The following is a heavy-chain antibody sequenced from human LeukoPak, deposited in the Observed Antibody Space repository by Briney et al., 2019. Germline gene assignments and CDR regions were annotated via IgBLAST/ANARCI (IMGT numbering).Heavy chain of an antibody. D-gene: IGHD2-2*01. CDR2: IYYSGST. CDR3: ARFSYQLLSYNWFDP. J-gene: IGHJ5*02. V-gene: IGHV4-30-4*01. CDR1: GGSISSGDYY. Sequence: SQTLSLTCTVSGGSISSGDYYWSWLRQPPGKGLEWIGYIYYSGSTYYNPSLKSRVTISVDTSKNQFSLKLSSVTAADTAVYYCARFSYQLLSYNWFDPWGQGTLVTVSS.